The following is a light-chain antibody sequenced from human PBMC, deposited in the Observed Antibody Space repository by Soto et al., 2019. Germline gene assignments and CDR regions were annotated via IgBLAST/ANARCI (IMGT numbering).Light chain of an antibody. J-gene: IGKJ2*01. CDR3: QQYNHWYT. CDR2: KAS. V-gene: IGKV1-5*03. Sequence: DIQMTQSPSTLSASLGDTVTITCRASERVNTWLAWYQQKPGQAPKLLIYKASTLQSGVPSRFSGRGSGTEFTLTINSLQPDDVATYYCQQYNHWYTFGQGTKLEIK. CDR1: ERVNTW.